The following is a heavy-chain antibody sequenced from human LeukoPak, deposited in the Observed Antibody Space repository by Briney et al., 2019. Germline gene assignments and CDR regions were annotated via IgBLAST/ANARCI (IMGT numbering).Heavy chain of an antibody. V-gene: IGHV3-30*18. D-gene: IGHD5-12*01. Sequence: GGSLRLSCAASGFTFSSYGMHWVRQAPGKGLEWVAVISYDGSNKYYADSVKGRFTISRDNPKNTLYLQMNSLRAEDTAVYYCAKDSPYSGYENWGQGTLVTVSS. CDR3: AKDSPYSGYEN. CDR1: GFTFSSYG. J-gene: IGHJ4*02. CDR2: ISYDGSNK.